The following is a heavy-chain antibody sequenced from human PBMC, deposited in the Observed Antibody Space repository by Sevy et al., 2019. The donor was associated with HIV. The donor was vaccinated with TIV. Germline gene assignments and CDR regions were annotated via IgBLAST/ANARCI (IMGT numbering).Heavy chain of an antibody. CDR1: GFTFSSYA. Sequence: GGSLRLSCAASGFTFSSYAMSWVRQAPGKGLEWVSAISGSGGSTYYEDSVKGRFTISRDNSKNTLYLQMNSLRAEDTAVYYCAKDRGKWELATIYDYWGQGTLVTVSS. CDR3: AKDRGKWELATIYDY. CDR2: ISGSGGST. D-gene: IGHD1-26*01. V-gene: IGHV3-23*01. J-gene: IGHJ4*02.